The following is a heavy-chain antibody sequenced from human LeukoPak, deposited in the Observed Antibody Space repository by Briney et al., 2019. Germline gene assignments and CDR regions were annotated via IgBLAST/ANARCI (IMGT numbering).Heavy chain of an antibody. Sequence: GGSLRLSCAASGFTFSSYAMSWVRQAPGRGLEWVANIKQDGSEKYYVDSVKGRFTISRDNAKNSLYLQMNSLRAEDTAVYYCAREDYTTDFDYWGQGTLVTVSS. CDR1: GFTFSSYA. J-gene: IGHJ4*02. CDR2: IKQDGSEK. D-gene: IGHD4-11*01. V-gene: IGHV3-7*01. CDR3: AREDYTTDFDY.